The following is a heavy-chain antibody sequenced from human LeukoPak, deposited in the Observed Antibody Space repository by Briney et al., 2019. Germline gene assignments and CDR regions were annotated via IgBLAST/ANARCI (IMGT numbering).Heavy chain of an antibody. J-gene: IGHJ6*03. CDR3: AKGCGGYCTNGVRYMDV. V-gene: IGHV3-53*01. Sequence: GGSLRLSCAASGFTVSSNYMNWVRQAPGKGLEWVSVIYSGGSTYYADSVKGRFTISRDNSKNTLYLQMNSLRAEDTAAYYCAKGCGGYCTNGVRYMDVWGRGTTVTVSS. CDR2: IYSGGST. D-gene: IGHD2-8*01. CDR1: GFTVSSNY.